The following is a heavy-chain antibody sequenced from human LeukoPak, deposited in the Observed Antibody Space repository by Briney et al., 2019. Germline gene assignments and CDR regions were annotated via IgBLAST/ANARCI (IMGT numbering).Heavy chain of an antibody. CDR2: IYYSGST. J-gene: IGHJ4*02. CDR1: GGSISSYY. CDR3: ARGYCTNGVCYIGPFNY. Sequence: SETLSLTCTVSGGSISSYYWSWIRQPPGKGLEWIGYIYYSGSTNYNPSLKSRVTISVDTSKNQFSLKLSSVTAADTAVYYCARGYCTNGVCYIGPFNYWGQGTLVTVSS. V-gene: IGHV4-59*01. D-gene: IGHD2-8*01.